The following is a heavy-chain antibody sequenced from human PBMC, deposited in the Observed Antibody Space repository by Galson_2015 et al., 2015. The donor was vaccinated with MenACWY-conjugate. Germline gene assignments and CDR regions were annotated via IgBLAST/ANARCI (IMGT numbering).Heavy chain of an antibody. CDR2: IYRGGST. V-gene: IGHV3-53*01. Sequence: SLRLSCAAAGFTVNTNYMTWVRQAPGKGLERVSIIYRGGSTYYPDSVRGRFTISRDNSKNTLYLQMDSLRADDTAVYYCARAGSENCRTTNCLSLGAKFSYYYYMDVWGKGTTVTVAS. CDR3: ARAGSENCRTTNCLSLGAKFSYYYYMDV. D-gene: IGHD2-2*01. J-gene: IGHJ6*03. CDR1: GFTVNTNY.